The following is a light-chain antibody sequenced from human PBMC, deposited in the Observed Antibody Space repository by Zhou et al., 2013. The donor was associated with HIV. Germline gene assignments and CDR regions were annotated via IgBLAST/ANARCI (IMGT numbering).Light chain of an antibody. CDR3: QQSYISPFT. V-gene: IGKV1-13*02. CDR2: DAS. J-gene: IGKJ4*01. CDR1: QGIGSA. Sequence: IQMTQSPSRLSASTGDRVSMTCRASQGIGSALAWYQQKPGRAPRLLIYDASTLQGGVPSRFSGSGSGRDFTLTISSLQPEDYATYYCQQSYISPFTFGGGTKVEIK.